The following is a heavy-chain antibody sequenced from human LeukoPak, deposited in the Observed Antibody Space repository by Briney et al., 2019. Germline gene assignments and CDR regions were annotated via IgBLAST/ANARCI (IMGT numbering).Heavy chain of an antibody. J-gene: IGHJ3*02. V-gene: IGHV4-4*07. Sequence: SETLSLTCTVSGGSISSYYWNWIRQPAGKGLEWIGRIYTSGSTNYNPSLKSRVTMSVDTSKNQFSLKLSSVTAADTAVYYCARVAPSYYYDSSGYYHDAFDIWGQGTMVTVSS. CDR1: GGSISSYY. CDR3: ARVAPSYYYDSSGYYHDAFDI. CDR2: IYTSGST. D-gene: IGHD3-22*01.